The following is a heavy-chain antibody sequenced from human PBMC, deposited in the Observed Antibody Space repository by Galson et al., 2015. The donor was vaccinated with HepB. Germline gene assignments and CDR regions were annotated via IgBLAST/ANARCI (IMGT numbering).Heavy chain of an antibody. J-gene: IGHJ3*02. V-gene: IGHV3-30*18. CDR3: AKPASGSGGDSDAFDI. CDR2: ISYDGSNK. D-gene: IGHD2-21*02. Sequence: SLRLSCAASGFTFSSYGMHWVRQAPGKGLEWVAVISYDGSNKYYADSVKGRFTISGDNSKNTLYLQMNSLRAEDTAVYYCAKPASGSGGDSDAFDIWGQGTMVTVSS. CDR1: GFTFSSYG.